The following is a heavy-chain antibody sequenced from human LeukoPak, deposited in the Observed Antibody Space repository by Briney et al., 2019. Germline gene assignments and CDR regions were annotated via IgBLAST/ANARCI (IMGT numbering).Heavy chain of an antibody. V-gene: IGHV1-8*01. Sequence: ASVKVSCKASGYTFTSYDINWVRQATGQGLEWMGWMNPNSGNTGYAQKFQGRVTMTRNTSISTAYMELSSLRSEDTAVYYCARGPAGPPYYYYYMDVWGKGTTVTISS. CDR3: ARGPAGPPYYYYYMDV. J-gene: IGHJ6*03. D-gene: IGHD6-13*01. CDR2: MNPNSGNT. CDR1: GYTFTSYD.